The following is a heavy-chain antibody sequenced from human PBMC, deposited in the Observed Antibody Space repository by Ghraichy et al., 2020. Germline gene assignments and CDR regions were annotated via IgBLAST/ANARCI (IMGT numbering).Heavy chain of an antibody. CDR2: ISSSSSYI. D-gene: IGHD3-10*01. CDR1: GFTFSSYS. CDR3: ARDLAGSWNYYYYGMDV. Sequence: GESLNISCAASGFTFSSYSMNWVRQAPGKGLEWVSSISSSSSYIYYADLVKGRFTISRDNAKNSLYLQMNSLRAEDTAVYYCARDLAGSWNYYYYGMDVWGQGTTVTVSS. V-gene: IGHV3-21*01. J-gene: IGHJ6*02.